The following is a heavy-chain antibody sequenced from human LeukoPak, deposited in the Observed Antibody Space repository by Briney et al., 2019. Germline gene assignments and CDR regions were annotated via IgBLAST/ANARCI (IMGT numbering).Heavy chain of an antibody. V-gene: IGHV1-8*03. Sequence: ASVKVSCKASGYTFTSYDINWVRQATGQGLEWMGWMNPNSGNTGYAQKFQGRVTITRNTSISTAYMELSSLRSEDTAVYYCARGQGPTAMGLYYYYYYMDVWGKGTTVTVSS. CDR3: ARGQGPTAMGLYYYYYYMDV. J-gene: IGHJ6*03. D-gene: IGHD5-18*01. CDR1: GYTFTSYD. CDR2: MNPNSGNT.